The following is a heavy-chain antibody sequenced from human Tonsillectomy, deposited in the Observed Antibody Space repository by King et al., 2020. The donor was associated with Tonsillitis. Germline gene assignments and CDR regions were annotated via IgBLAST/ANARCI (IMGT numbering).Heavy chain of an antibody. CDR3: ARQGQLSLYPFDL. CDR1: GFTFSNYW. Sequence: QLVQSGGGLVQPGGSLRLSCEASGFTFSNYWMSWVRQAPGKGLEWVANIKQDGSEKYYVDSVKGRFTISRDNAKNLLYLQMNSLRAEDTAVYYCARQGQLSLYPFDLWGQGTLGTVSS. D-gene: IGHD3-16*02. J-gene: IGHJ4*02. CDR2: IKQDGSEK. V-gene: IGHV3-7*03.